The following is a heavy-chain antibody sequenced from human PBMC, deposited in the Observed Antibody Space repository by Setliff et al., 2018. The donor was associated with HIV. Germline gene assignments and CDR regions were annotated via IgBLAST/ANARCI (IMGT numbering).Heavy chain of an antibody. J-gene: IGHJ2*01. CDR1: GFIFTNYG. D-gene: IGHD3-10*01. CDR3: ANSATDASYWYFIH. V-gene: IGHV1-3*01. CDR2: INSGTGNT. Sequence: ASVKVSCKASGFIFTNYGIHWVRQAPGHSLEWMGFINSGTGNTIYSQKFQGRVTFSRDTSASTAYMELSSLRSEDTAVYYCANSATDASYWYFIHWGRGSPVTVSS.